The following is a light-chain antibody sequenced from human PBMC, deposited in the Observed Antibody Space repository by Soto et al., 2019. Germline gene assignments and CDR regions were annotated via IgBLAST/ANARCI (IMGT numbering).Light chain of an antibody. Sequence: DIKISEFPSSLSAYVGDRVTITCDASQDISNYLNWYQQKLGKAPKLLIYDASNLETGVPSRFSGSGSGTDFTFTISSLQPEDIATYYCQQYSHLITFGQGTRLEIK. CDR3: QQYSHLIT. V-gene: IGKV1-33*01. CDR2: DAS. CDR1: QDISNY. J-gene: IGKJ5*01.